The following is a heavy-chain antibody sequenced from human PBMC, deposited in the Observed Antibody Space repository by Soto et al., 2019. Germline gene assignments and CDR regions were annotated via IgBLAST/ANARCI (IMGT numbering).Heavy chain of an antibody. CDR1: GFTFSSHG. Sequence: GGSLRLSCAASGFTFSSHGMHWVRQAPGKGLEWVAVISYDGSNKYYADSVKGRFTISRDNSNNMLYLQMNSLRAEDTAVYYCAKEMERYCVGNRCSQFLDHWGQGALVTVSS. CDR2: ISYDGSNK. D-gene: IGHD2-21*01. J-gene: IGHJ4*02. V-gene: IGHV3-30*18. CDR3: AKEMERYCVGNRCSQFLDH.